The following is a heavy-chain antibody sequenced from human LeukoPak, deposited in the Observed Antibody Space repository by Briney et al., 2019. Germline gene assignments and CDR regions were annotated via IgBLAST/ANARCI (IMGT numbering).Heavy chain of an antibody. D-gene: IGHD4-17*01. CDR3: ARIAVTYTFDY. V-gene: IGHV3-21*01. CDR2: ISSGGTYI. CDR1: GFTFSSYS. Sequence: GGSLRLSCAVSGFTFSSYSMNWVRQAPGEGLEWVSSISSGGTYIYYADSVKGRFTISRDNAKNSLYLQMNSLRAEDTAVYYCARIAVTYTFDYWGQGTLVTVSS. J-gene: IGHJ4*02.